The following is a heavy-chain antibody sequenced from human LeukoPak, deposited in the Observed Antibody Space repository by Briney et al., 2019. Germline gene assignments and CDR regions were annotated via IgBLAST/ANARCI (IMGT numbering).Heavy chain of an antibody. Sequence: SETLSLTCTVSGGSISSSSYYWGWIRQPPGKGLEWIGSIYYSGSTYYNPSLKSRVTISVDTPKNQFSLKLSSVTAADTAVYYCASQLPQYYYDSSGYYSRDAFDIWGQGTMVTVSS. CDR3: ASQLPQYYYDSSGYYSRDAFDI. D-gene: IGHD3-22*01. J-gene: IGHJ3*02. V-gene: IGHV4-39*01. CDR1: GGSISSSSYY. CDR2: IYYSGST.